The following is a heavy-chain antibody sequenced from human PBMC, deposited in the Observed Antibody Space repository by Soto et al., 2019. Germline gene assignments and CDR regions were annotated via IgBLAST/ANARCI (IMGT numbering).Heavy chain of an antibody. CDR1: GGSISSYY. D-gene: IGHD1-26*01. CDR2: IYYSGTT. V-gene: IGHV4-59*01. Sequence: SETLSLTCTVSGGSISSYYWSWIRQPPGKGLEWIGYIYYSGTTNYNPSLKSRVTMSIDTSRNWFALKLNSVTAADTAVYYCARGRGGTYDAFDIWGQGTMVTVSS. J-gene: IGHJ3*02. CDR3: ARGRGGTYDAFDI.